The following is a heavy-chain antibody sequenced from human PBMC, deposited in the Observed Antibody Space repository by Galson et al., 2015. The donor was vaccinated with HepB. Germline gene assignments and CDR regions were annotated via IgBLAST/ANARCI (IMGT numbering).Heavy chain of an antibody. CDR3: TRALSGYDYGY. V-gene: IGHV3-49*04. J-gene: IGHJ4*02. Sequence: SLRLSCAASGFTFGDYAMSWVRQAPGKGLEWVGFIRSKTYGGTTEYAASVKGRFTISRDDSKSIAYLQMNSLKTEDTAVYYCTRALSGYDYGYWGQGTLVTVSS. CDR1: GFTFGDYA. CDR2: IRSKTYGGTT. D-gene: IGHD5-12*01.